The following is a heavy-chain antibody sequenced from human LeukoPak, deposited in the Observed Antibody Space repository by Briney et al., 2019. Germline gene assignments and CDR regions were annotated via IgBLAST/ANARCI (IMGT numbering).Heavy chain of an antibody. CDR1: GSTFSSYA. J-gene: IGHJ5*02. D-gene: IGHD3-10*01. CDR2: IIPIFGTA. Sequence: GASVKVSCKASGSTFSSYAISWVRQAPGQGLEWMGGIIPIFGTANYAQKFQGRVTITTDESTSTAYMELSSLRSEDTAVYYCARDCAYYYGSGSYYNTNWFDPWGQGTLVTVSS. V-gene: IGHV1-69*05. CDR3: ARDCAYYYGSGSYYNTNWFDP.